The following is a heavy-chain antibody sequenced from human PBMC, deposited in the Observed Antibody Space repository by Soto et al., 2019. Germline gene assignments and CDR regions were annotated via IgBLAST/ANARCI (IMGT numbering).Heavy chain of an antibody. CDR3: ARGFGDYDALSYYFDY. V-gene: IGHV4-31*03. CDR2: IYYSGST. Sequence: QVQLQESGPGLVKPSQTLSLTCTVSGGSISSGGYYWSWIRQHPGKGLEWIGYIYYSGSTYNNPSLKNRVTISVDTLKNQFSLKLSSVNDADTAVYYCARGFGDYDALSYYFDYWGQGTLVTVSS. D-gene: IGHD4-17*01. J-gene: IGHJ4*02. CDR1: GGSISSGGYY.